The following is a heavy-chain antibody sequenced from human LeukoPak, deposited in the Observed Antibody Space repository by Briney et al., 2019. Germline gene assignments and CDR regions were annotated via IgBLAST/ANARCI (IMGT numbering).Heavy chain of an antibody. Sequence: PGGSLRLSCAASGFTFSSYAMSWVRQAPGKGLEWVSAISGSGCSTYYADSVKGRFTISRDNSKNTLYLQMNSMRAQDTAVYYCAKDTLIAAREFDPWGQGTLVTVSS. CDR2: ISGSGCST. CDR3: AKDTLIAAREFDP. CDR1: GFTFSSYA. V-gene: IGHV3-23*01. J-gene: IGHJ5*02. D-gene: IGHD6-6*01.